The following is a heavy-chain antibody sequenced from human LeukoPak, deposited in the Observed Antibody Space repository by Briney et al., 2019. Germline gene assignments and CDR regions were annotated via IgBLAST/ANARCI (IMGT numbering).Heavy chain of an antibody. CDR2: ISGAGGTT. D-gene: IGHD3-22*01. CDR1: GFTFSTFD. CDR3: AKASDFDSSGFPIDVFDF. V-gene: IGHV3-23*01. J-gene: IGHJ4*02. Sequence: GGSLRLSCAASGFTFSTFDMSWVRQSPGKGLQWVSTISGAGGTTLFADSVKGRFSISRDNSNNKVFLQMNSLRVEDTAVYYCAKASDFDSSGFPIDVFDFWGQGLLVSVAS.